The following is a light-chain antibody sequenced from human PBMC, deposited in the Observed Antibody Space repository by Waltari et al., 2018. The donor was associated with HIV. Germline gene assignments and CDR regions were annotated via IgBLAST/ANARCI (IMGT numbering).Light chain of an antibody. J-gene: IGLJ1*01. CDR1: SSNIGINN. Sequence: QSVLTQPPSASGTPGQRVTISCSGSSSNIGINNVYWYQQLPGTAPKLHLRAADRFSGSKSGTSAALAISGLRSEDEADYYCAAWDDSLNGYVFGTGTKVTVL. CDR3: AAWDDSLNGYV. V-gene: IGLV1-47*01.